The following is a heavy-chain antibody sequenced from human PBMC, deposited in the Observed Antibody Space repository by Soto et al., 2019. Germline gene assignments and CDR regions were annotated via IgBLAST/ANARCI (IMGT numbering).Heavy chain of an antibody. CDR3: PRAANFRGSSQTRPEY. Sequence: SETLSLTCSIYSGSFSGYYWSWIRQPPGKGLEWIGEISQSGNTNYSPSLKSRVSISIDTSKKQFSLNLASVSAADPAVYYCPRAANFRGSSQTRPEYWCQGTLVKVFS. CDR1: SGSFSGYY. V-gene: IGHV4-34*01. D-gene: IGHD6-6*01. J-gene: IGHJ4*02. CDR2: ISQSGNT.